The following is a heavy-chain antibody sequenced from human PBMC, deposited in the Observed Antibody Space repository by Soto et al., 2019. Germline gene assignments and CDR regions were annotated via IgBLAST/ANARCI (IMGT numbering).Heavy chain of an antibody. Sequence: PSETLSLTCAVYGGSFNDYYWSWIRQSPGKGLEWIGEINHGGITNYNPSLKSRVTISVDTSKNQFSLKVNSATAADTAVYYCATYYGSGGFFYWGQGAVVTVSS. J-gene: IGHJ4*02. CDR3: ATYYGSGGFFY. CDR1: GGSFNDYY. D-gene: IGHD3-10*01. V-gene: IGHV4-34*01. CDR2: INHGGIT.